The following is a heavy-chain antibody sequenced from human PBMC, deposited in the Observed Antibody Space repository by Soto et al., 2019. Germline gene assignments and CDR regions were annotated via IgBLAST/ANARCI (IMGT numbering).Heavy chain of an antibody. Sequence: PGGSLRLSCAASGFTFSSYWMHWVRQAPGKGLVWVSRLNSDGSSTSYADSVKGRFTISRDNAKNTLYLQMNSLGAEDTAVYYCARGGGRFSPHIYYYYGMDVWGQGTTVTVSS. D-gene: IGHD3-3*01. CDR2: LNSDGSST. CDR1: GFTFSSYW. V-gene: IGHV3-74*01. CDR3: ARGGGRFSPHIYYYYGMDV. J-gene: IGHJ6*02.